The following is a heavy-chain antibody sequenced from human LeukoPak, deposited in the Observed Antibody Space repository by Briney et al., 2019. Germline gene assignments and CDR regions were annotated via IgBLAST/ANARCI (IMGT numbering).Heavy chain of an antibody. J-gene: IGHJ4*02. D-gene: IGHD3-22*01. V-gene: IGHV3-23*01. CDR2: ISGSGGST. CDR1: GFTFSSYA. CDR3: AKFQANYYDSSGYGCFDY. Sequence: GGSLRLSCAASGFTFSSYAMSWVRQAPGKGLEWVSAISGSGGSTYYADSVKGRFTISRDNAKNSLYLQMNSLRAEDTAVYYCAKFQANYYDSSGYGCFDYWGQGVLVTVSS.